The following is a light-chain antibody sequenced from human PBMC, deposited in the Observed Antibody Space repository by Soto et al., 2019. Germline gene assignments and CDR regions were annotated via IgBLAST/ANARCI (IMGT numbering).Light chain of an antibody. J-gene: IGKJ1*01. Sequence: EIVLTQSPGALSLSPGERATLSCRASQSVSSFSLAWYQQKPGQAPRLLIYGASSRATGIPDRFSGSGSGTDFTLTISRLEPEDVAVYYCQQYGGSPTFGQGTKVEMK. V-gene: IGKV3-20*01. CDR1: QSVSSFS. CDR2: GAS. CDR3: QQYGGSPT.